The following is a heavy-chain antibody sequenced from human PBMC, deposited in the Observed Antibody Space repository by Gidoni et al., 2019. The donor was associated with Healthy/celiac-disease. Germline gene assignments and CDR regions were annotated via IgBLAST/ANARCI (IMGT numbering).Heavy chain of an antibody. D-gene: IGHD6-13*01. CDR2: IKSKTDGGTT. CDR1: GFTFSNAW. V-gene: IGHV3-15*01. CDR3: TTDAGGLIAGDEHFDY. Sequence: EVQLVESGGGLVKPGGSLRLSCAASGFTFSNAWMSWVRQAPGKGLEWVGRIKSKTDGGTTDYAAPVKGRFTISRDDSKNTLYLQMNSLKTEDTAVYYCTTDAGGLIAGDEHFDYWGQGTLVTVSS. J-gene: IGHJ4*02.